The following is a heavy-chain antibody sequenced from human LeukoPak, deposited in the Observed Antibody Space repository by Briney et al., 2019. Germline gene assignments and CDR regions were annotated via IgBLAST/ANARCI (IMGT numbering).Heavy chain of an antibody. CDR2: SYTTGRT. Sequence: PSETPSLTCTVSGGSIGSYYWSWVRQPAGKGLEWIGRSYTTGRTIYNPSLKSRVTMSLDTSKNQLSLNLSSVTAADTAVYYCARSGGSGFQLDSWGQGTLVTVSS. J-gene: IGHJ4*02. V-gene: IGHV4-4*07. D-gene: IGHD1-26*01. CDR3: ARSGGSGFQLDS. CDR1: GGSIGSYY.